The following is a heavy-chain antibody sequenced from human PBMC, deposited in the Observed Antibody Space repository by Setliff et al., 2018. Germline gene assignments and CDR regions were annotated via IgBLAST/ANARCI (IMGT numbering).Heavy chain of an antibody. D-gene: IGHD2-15*01. CDR3: TRDYGFCSGGSCSYYGMNV. Sequence: GGSLRLSCAGSGFTFSSYTMNWVRQAPGKGLEWVSSIISSGSHIYYADSVKGRFTSSRDNAKNSLYLQMNSLRADDTAVYYCTRDYGFCSGGSCSYYGMNVWGQGTTVTVSS. J-gene: IGHJ6*02. CDR2: IISSGSHI. CDR1: GFTFSSYT. V-gene: IGHV3-21*01.